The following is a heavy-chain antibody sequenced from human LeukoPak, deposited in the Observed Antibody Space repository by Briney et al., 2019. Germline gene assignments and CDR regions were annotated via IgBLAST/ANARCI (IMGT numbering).Heavy chain of an antibody. Sequence: GGSLRLSFEASALSFSTYGMHWVRQAPGKGREWVAFIQYDGSYNMYADSVKGRFTISRDNSNNMLYLQMNSLRTEDTAVYFCAKDFRVGARSFDYWGQGTLVTVS. CDR3: AKDFRVGARSFDY. CDR2: IQYDGSYN. J-gene: IGHJ4*02. CDR1: ALSFSTYG. V-gene: IGHV3-30*02. D-gene: IGHD1-26*01.